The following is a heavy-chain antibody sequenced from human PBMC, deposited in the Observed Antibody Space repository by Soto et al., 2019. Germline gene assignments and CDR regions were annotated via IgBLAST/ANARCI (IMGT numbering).Heavy chain of an antibody. V-gene: IGHV4-39*01. CDR2: IYYSGST. Sequence: PSQTLSLTCPVSIGSISSSNYYWGFLHQPPWKGLESIGNIYYSGSTYYNPSLKSRVTISVDTSKNQFSLKLSSVTAADTAVYFCARLRSGPDDGWYWAFDYWGQGTLVTVSS. CDR1: IGSISSSNYY. CDR3: ARLRSGPDDGWYWAFDY. D-gene: IGHD6-19*01. J-gene: IGHJ4*02.